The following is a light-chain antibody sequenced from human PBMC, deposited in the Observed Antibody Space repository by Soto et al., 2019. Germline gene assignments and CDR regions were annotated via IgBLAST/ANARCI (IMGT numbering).Light chain of an antibody. Sequence: EIVMTQSPATLSVSPGERATLSCRASQSVGSNLAWYQLKPGQAPRLLIYGASTRATGIPARFSGSGSGTDFTLTISSLQSEDFAIDFCQHYNNWPTVRTFGQGTKVEIK. J-gene: IGKJ1*01. CDR2: GAS. V-gene: IGKV3-15*01. CDR3: QHYNNWPTVRT. CDR1: QSVGSN.